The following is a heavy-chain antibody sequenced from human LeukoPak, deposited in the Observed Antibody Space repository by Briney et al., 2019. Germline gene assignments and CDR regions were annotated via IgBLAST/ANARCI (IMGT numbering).Heavy chain of an antibody. CDR3: ASLEMATDY. D-gene: IGHD5-24*01. V-gene: IGHV5-10-1*01. Sequence: GESLKISCKGSAYSFTSYWISWVRQMPGKGLEWMGRIDPSDSYTNYSPSFQGRVTISADNSISTSYLQWASLKASDTAMYYCASLEMATDYWGQGTLVTVSS. J-gene: IGHJ4*02. CDR1: AYSFTSYW. CDR2: IDPSDSYT.